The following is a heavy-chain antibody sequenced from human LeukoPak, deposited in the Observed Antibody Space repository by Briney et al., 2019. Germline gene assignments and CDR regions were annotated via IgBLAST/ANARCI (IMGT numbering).Heavy chain of an antibody. CDR2: IYYSGST. CDR3: ARLNIIGSSPVHHYDY. CDR1: GGSISGYY. V-gene: IGHV4-59*08. D-gene: IGHD6-13*01. J-gene: IGHJ4*02. Sequence: PSETLSLTCSVSGGSISGYYWSWIRQPPGKGLEYIAYIYYSGSTDHNPSLKSRVTISVDTSKNQFSLKLSSVTAADTAVYCCARLNIIGSSPVHHYDYWGQGTLVTVSS.